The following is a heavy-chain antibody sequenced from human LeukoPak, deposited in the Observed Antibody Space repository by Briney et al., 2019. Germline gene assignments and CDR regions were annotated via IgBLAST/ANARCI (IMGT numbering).Heavy chain of an antibody. CDR2: ISYDGSNK. D-gene: IGHD3-3*01. V-gene: IGHV3-30*03. J-gene: IGHJ4*02. CDR1: GFTFSSYG. Sequence: GGSLRLSCAASGFTFSSYGMHWVRQAPGKGLEWVAVISYDGSNKYYADSVKGRFTISRDNSKNTLYLQMNSLRAEDTAVYYCARGQIRFLEWLFSAPYYFDYWGQGTLVTVSS. CDR3: ARGQIRFLEWLFSAPYYFDY.